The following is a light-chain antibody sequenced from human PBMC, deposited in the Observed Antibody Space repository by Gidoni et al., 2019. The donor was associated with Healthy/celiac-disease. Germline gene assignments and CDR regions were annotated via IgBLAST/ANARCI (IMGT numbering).Light chain of an antibody. CDR2: GAS. J-gene: IGKJ4*01. CDR1: QSVSSSY. CDR3: QQYGSSPG. Sequence: EIVLTPSPGTLSLSPGERATLSCRASQSVSSSYLAWYQQKPGKAPRLLIYGASSRATGIPDRFSGSGSGTDFTLTISRLEPEDFAVYYCQQYGSSPGFGGGTKVEIK. V-gene: IGKV3-20*01.